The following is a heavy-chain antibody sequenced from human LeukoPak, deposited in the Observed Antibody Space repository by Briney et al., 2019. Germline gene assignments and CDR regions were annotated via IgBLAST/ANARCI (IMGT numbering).Heavy chain of an antibody. Sequence: PGGSLRLSCAASGFTFSSYWMSWVRQAPGKGLEWVANIKQDGSEKYYVDSVRGRFTFSRDNAKNSLYLQMNSLRVEDTSVYYCARNRDWAFDYWGQGSLVTVSS. D-gene: IGHD2-21*02. CDR1: GFTFSSYW. CDR3: ARNRDWAFDY. J-gene: IGHJ4*02. CDR2: IKQDGSEK. V-gene: IGHV3-7*02.